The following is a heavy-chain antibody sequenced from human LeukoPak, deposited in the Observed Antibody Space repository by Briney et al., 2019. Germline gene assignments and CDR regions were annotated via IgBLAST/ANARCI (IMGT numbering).Heavy chain of an antibody. Sequence: SETLSLTCTVSGGSISSGSYYWSWIRQPAGKGLEWVGRIYTSGSTNYNPSLKSRVTISVDTSKNQFSLKLSSVTAADTAVYYCARETGYCSGGSCYYFDYWGQGTLVTVSS. CDR1: GGSISSGSYY. D-gene: IGHD2-15*01. CDR2: IYTSGST. V-gene: IGHV4-61*02. J-gene: IGHJ4*02. CDR3: ARETGYCSGGSCYYFDY.